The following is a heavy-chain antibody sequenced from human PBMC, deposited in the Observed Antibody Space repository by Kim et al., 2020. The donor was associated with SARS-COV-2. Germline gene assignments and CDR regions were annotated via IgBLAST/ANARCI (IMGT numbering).Heavy chain of an antibody. CDR1: GYTFTSYA. D-gene: IGHD2-15*01. J-gene: IGHJ6*02. CDR2: INAGNGNT. CDR3: ARGCSGGSCSGYYYYGMDV. Sequence: ASVKVSCKASGYTFTSYAMHWVRQAPGQRLEWMGWINAGNGNTKYSQKFQGRVTITRDTSASTAYMELSSLRSEDTAVHYCARGCSGGSCSGYYYYGMDVWGQGTTVTVSS. V-gene: IGHV1-3*01.